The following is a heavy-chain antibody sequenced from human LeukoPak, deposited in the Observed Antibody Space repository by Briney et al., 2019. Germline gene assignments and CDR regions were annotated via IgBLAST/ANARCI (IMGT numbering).Heavy chain of an antibody. Sequence: ASVKVSCKASGYTFTSYYMHWVRQAPGQGLEWMGIINPSGGSTSYAQKFQGRVTMTRDMSTSTVYMELSSLRSEDTAVYYCASSSPDYDFWSGYYRGGWFDPWGQGTLVTVSS. J-gene: IGHJ5*02. D-gene: IGHD3-3*01. CDR1: GYTFTSYY. V-gene: IGHV1-46*01. CDR2: INPSGGST. CDR3: ASSSPDYDFWSGYYRGGWFDP.